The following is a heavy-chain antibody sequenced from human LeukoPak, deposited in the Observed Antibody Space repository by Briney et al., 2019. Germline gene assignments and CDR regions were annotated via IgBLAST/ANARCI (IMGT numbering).Heavy chain of an antibody. J-gene: IGHJ4*02. CDR2: IRNKGKSYST. D-gene: IGHD6-13*01. Sequence: GGSLRLSCAASGFTFSDHYMDWVRQAPGKGLEWVGGIRNKGKSYSTEYAASVKGRFTISRDDSKNSLYLQMNSLKTEDTAVYYCTRDLVSTWYVYWGQGTLVTVSS. CDR1: GFTFSDHY. CDR3: TRDLVSTWYVY. V-gene: IGHV3-72*01.